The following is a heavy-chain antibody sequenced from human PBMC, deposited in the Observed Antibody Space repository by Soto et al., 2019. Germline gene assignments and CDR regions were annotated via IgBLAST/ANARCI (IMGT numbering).Heavy chain of an antibody. V-gene: IGHV3-64D*06. CDR1: GFTFSSYA. Sequence: GGSLRLSCSASGFTFSSYAMHWVRQAPGKGLEYVSGVRGNGDPPFYADSVKGRFTISRDNSKNTLYLQMSSLSADDTAVYYCVKSRGGNNFDFFDWGQGALVTAPQ. J-gene: IGHJ4*02. D-gene: IGHD5-12*01. CDR3: VKSRGGNNFDFFD. CDR2: VRGNGDPP.